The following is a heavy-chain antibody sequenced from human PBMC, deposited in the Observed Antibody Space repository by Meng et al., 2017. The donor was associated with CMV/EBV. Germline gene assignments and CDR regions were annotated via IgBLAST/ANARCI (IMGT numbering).Heavy chain of an antibody. V-gene: IGHV3-49*04. CDR1: GFTFGDYS. CDR2: IRSKAYGGPT. CDR3: TRGYDFWSGYFSDYAFDI. Sequence: GGSLRLSCTASGFTFGDYSMSWVRQAPGKGLEWVGFIRSKAYGGPTEYAASVKGRFSISKDDSKSIAYLQMNSLKTEDTAVYYCTRGYDFWSGYFSDYAFDIWGQGTMVTVSS. J-gene: IGHJ3*02. D-gene: IGHD3-3*01.